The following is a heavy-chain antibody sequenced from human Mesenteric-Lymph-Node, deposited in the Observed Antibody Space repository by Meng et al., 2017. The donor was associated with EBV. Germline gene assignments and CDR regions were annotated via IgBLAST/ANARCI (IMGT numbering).Heavy chain of an antibody. V-gene: IGHV4-4*01. CDR3: ARIGGKDTAMITRWFDP. J-gene: IGHJ5*02. CDR2: NYHTGTT. D-gene: IGHD5-18*01. Sequence: LQEADPVLLKPPETLSFACAVSGDSVSRKKWWSRVRQPPGKWLEWIGENYHTGTTIYNPSLKSRVTMSIAKSKDQLSLKLSSVTAADTAVYFCARIGGKDTAMITRWFDPWGQGTLVTVSS. CDR1: GDSVSRKKW.